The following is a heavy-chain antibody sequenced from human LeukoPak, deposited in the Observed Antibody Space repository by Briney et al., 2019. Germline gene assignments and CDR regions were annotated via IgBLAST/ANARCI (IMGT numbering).Heavy chain of an antibody. Sequence: GGSLRLSCAASGFTFSSYDMHWVRQAPGKGLEWVSAIGTAGDTYYPGSVKGRFTISRENAKNSLYLQMNSLRAGDTAVYYCARDVKRYCSSTSCYGPSYAFDIWGQGTMVTVSS. CDR1: GFTFSSYD. J-gene: IGHJ3*02. CDR2: IGTAGDT. D-gene: IGHD2-2*01. V-gene: IGHV3-13*01. CDR3: ARDVKRYCSSTSCYGPSYAFDI.